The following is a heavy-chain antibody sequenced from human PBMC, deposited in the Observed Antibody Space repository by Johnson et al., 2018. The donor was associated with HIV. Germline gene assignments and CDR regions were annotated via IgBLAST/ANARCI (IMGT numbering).Heavy chain of an antibody. CDR3: ARSSGYYGTDAFDI. D-gene: IGHD3-22*01. Sequence: MLLVESGGGVVQPGRSLRLSCAASGFTFDDYGMSWVRQAPGKGLEWVSGINWNGGSTGYADSVKGRFTISRDNAKNSLYLQMNSLRPEDTAVYYCARSSGYYGTDAFDIWGQGTMVTVSS. J-gene: IGHJ3*02. V-gene: IGHV3-20*04. CDR1: GFTFDDYG. CDR2: INWNGGST.